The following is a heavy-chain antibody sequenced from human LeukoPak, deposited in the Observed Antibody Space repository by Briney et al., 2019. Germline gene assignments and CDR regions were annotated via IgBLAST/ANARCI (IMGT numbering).Heavy chain of an antibody. V-gene: IGHV4-39*07. J-gene: IGHJ4*02. D-gene: IGHD3-16*02. CDR3: AREQDITFGGVIATYYFDY. CDR2: IYYSGST. Sequence: KPSETLSLTCTVSGGSISSSSYYWGWIRQPPGKGLEWIGSIYYSGSTYYNPSLKSRVTISVDTSKNQFSLKLSSVTAGDTAVYYCAREQDITFGGVIATYYFDYWGQGTLVTVSS. CDR1: GGSISSSSYY.